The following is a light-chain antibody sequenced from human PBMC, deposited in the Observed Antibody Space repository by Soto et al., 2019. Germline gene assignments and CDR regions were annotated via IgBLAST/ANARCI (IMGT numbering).Light chain of an antibody. CDR3: FSYTSSGTYV. CDR2: EVT. CDR1: NSDVGTYIY. V-gene: IGLV2-14*01. J-gene: IGLJ1*01. Sequence: QSVLTQPASVSGSPGQSITISCTGTNSDVGTYIYVSWYQQRPGKAPKLLIYEVTNRPSGVSNRFSASKSGNTASLTISGLQAEDEADYYCFSYTSSGTYVFGTGTKVTVL.